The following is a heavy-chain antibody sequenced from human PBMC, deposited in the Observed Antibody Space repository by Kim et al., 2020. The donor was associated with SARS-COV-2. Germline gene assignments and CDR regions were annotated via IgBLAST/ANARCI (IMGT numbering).Heavy chain of an antibody. V-gene: IGHV4-39*02. CDR3: AKEADLLLPSFDP. Sequence: ETLSLTCTVSGGSISSSSYYWGWIRQPPGKGLEWIGSIYYSGSTYYNPSLKSRVTISVDTSKNQFSLKLSSVTAADTAVYYCAKEADLLLPSFDPWGQGTLVTVSS. J-gene: IGHJ5*02. CDR2: IYYSGST. CDR1: GGSISSSSYY.